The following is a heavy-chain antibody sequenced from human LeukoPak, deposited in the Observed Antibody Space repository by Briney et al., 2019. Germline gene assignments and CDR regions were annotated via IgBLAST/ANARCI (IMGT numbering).Heavy chain of an antibody. J-gene: IGHJ4*02. CDR2: VTGGGRTT. CDR3: AKDTPLPGYNTDWSSNYFDY. Sequence: GGSLRLSCAASGFTFSSYAMSWVRQAPGKGVEWVSTVTGGGRTTYYADSVRGGFTIYRDSSKNTLYLQMNTLRAQDTAVYYSAKDTPLPGYNTDWSSNYFDYWGQGTLVTVSS. D-gene: IGHD3-9*01. V-gene: IGHV3-23*01. CDR1: GFTFSSYA.